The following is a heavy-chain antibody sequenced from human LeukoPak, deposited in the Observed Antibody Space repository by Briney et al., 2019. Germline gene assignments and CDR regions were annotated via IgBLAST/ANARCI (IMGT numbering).Heavy chain of an antibody. J-gene: IGHJ4*02. Sequence: GASVKVSCKASGYTFIGYYMHWVRQAPGQGLEWMGWIHPNSGDTNYAQSFQGRVTMTRDTSINTAHMELSRLRSNDTAMYYCARDTYFDHWGQGTPVTVSS. V-gene: IGHV1-2*02. CDR1: GYTFIGYY. CDR3: ARDTYFDH. CDR2: IHPNSGDT.